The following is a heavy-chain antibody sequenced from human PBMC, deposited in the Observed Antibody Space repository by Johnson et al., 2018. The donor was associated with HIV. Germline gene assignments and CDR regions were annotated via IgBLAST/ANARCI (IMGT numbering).Heavy chain of an antibody. J-gene: IGHJ3*02. CDR2: IWYDGSNK. D-gene: IGHD3-10*01. CDR1: GFTFSSYG. V-gene: IGHV3-33*06. Sequence: QVQLVESGGGVVQPGRSLRLSCAASGFTFSSYGMHWVRQAPGKGLEWVAVIWYDGSNKYYADSVKGRFTISRDNSKNTLYLQMNSLSAEDRAVYYCAKPYGAGSYDACDIWGQGTMVTVSS. CDR3: AKPYGAGSYDACDI.